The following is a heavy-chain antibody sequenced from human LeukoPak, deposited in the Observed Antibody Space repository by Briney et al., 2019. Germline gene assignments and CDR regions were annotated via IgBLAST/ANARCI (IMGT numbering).Heavy chain of an antibody. D-gene: IGHD1-26*01. CDR3: AMWPVARESYMGYYGMDV. V-gene: IGHV3-21*01. Sequence: TSGGSLRLSCAASGLTFSSYSMNWVRQAPGKGLEWVSSISSSSSYIYYADSVKGRFTISRDNAKNSLYLQMNSLRAEDTAVYYCAMWPVARESYMGYYGMDVWGQGTTVTVSS. J-gene: IGHJ6*02. CDR2: ISSSSSYI. CDR1: GLTFSSYS.